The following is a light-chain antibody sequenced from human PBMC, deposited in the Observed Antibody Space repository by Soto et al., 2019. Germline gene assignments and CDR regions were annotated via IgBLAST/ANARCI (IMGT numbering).Light chain of an antibody. CDR1: QSFGNN. CDR2: GAS. Sequence: IVMTQSPATLSVSPGERATLSCRASQSFGNNLAWYQEKPGQAPRLLIYGASTRATGIPARFSGSGSGTEFTLTISSLQSEDFEIYSCQQYNNWPFTFGPGTKVDIK. V-gene: IGKV3D-15*01. J-gene: IGKJ3*01. CDR3: QQYNNWPFT.